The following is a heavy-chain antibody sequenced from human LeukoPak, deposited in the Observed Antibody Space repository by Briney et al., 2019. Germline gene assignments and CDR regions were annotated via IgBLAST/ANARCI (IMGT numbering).Heavy chain of an antibody. V-gene: IGHV4-39*01. J-gene: IGHJ4*02. CDR3: ARHWGYNDRPFDY. Sequence: SETLSLTCTVSGGSISSSSYYWGWIRQPPGKGLEWIGSIYYSGSTYYNPSLKSRVTISVDTSKNQFYLRLSSVTAADTAVYYCARHWGYNDRPFDYWGQGTLVTVSS. CDR1: GGSISSSSYY. CDR2: IYYSGST. D-gene: IGHD3-10*01.